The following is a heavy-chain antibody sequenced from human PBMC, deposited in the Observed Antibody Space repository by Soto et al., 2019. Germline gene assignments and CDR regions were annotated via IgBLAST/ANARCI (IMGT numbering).Heavy chain of an antibody. CDR2: INSDGSST. V-gene: IGHV3-74*01. CDR1: GFTFSSYW. D-gene: IGHD2-21*02. CDR3: ARVSYCGGDCYLGGMDV. Sequence: EVQLVESGGGLVQPGGSLRLSCAASGFTFSSYWMHWVRQAPGKGLVWVSRINSDGSSTSYADSVKGRFTISRDNAKNTLDLQMNSLRAEDTAVYYCARVSYCGGDCYLGGMDVWGQGTTVTVSS. J-gene: IGHJ6*02.